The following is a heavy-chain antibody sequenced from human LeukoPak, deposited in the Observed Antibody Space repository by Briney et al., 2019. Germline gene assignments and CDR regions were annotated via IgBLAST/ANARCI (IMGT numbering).Heavy chain of an antibody. Sequence: GESLKISCKGSGYSFTSYWIGWVRQMPGKGLEWMGIINPSDSDARYSPSFQGQVITSVDKSIRSAYPQWISLKASDTAMYYCARQGVGVAFDYWGQGTLVTVSS. J-gene: IGHJ4*02. CDR1: GYSFTSYW. D-gene: IGHD3-3*01. V-gene: IGHV5-51*01. CDR2: INPSDSDA. CDR3: ARQGVGVAFDY.